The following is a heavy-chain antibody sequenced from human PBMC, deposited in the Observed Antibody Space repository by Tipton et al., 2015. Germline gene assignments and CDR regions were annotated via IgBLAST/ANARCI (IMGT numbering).Heavy chain of an antibody. J-gene: IGHJ3*02. Sequence: SLRLSCEASGITFSTYWMSWVRQAPGKGLEWVGQISKDGSEKYYLDSMKGRFTISRDNAKSSLYLQMNTLRAEDTAVYYCARDVNGGHFDMWGQGTAVTVSP. D-gene: IGHD2/OR15-2a*01. CDR2: ISKDGSEK. CDR3: ARDVNGGHFDM. V-gene: IGHV3-7*01. CDR1: GITFSTYW.